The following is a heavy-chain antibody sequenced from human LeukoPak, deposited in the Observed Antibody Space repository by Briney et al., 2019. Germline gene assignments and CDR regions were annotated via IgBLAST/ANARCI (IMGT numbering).Heavy chain of an antibody. Sequence: SETLSLTCTVSGGSISSGSYYWSWIRQPAGKGLEWIGRIYTSGSTNSNPSLKSRVTISVDTSKNQFSLKLSSVTAADTAVYYCARQKVGYCSGGSCYSAGNYYYYYYMDVWGKGTTVTISS. CDR3: ARQKVGYCSGGSCYSAGNYYYYYYMDV. J-gene: IGHJ6*03. CDR1: GGSISSGSYY. D-gene: IGHD2-15*01. V-gene: IGHV4-61*02. CDR2: IYTSGST.